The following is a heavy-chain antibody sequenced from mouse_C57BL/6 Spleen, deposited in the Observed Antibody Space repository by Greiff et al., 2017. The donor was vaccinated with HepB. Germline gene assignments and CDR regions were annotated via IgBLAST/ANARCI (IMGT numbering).Heavy chain of an antibody. J-gene: IGHJ4*01. V-gene: IGHV1-81*01. CDR3: ARRYYGSRDYAMDY. CDR1: GYTFTSYG. Sequence: VKLVESGAELARPGASVKLSCKASGYTFTSYGISWVKQRTGQGLEWIGEIYPRSGNTYYNEKFKGKATLTADKSSSTAYMELRSLTSEDSAVYFCARRYYGSRDYAMDYWGQGTSVTVSS. D-gene: IGHD1-1*01. CDR2: IYPRSGNT.